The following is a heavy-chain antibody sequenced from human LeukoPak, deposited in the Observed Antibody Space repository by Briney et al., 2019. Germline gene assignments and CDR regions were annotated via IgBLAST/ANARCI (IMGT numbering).Heavy chain of an antibody. CDR1: GYTFTSYG. J-gene: IGHJ3*02. CDR2: ISAYNGNT. CDR3: ARDAGWITMVRGVIIGNAFDI. D-gene: IGHD3-10*01. V-gene: IGHV1-18*01. Sequence: ASVKVSCRASGYTFTSYGISWVRQAPGQGLEWMGWISAYNGNTNYAQKLQGRVTMTTDTSTSTAYMELRSLRSEDTAVYYCARDAGWITMVRGVIIGNAFDIWGQGTMVTVSS.